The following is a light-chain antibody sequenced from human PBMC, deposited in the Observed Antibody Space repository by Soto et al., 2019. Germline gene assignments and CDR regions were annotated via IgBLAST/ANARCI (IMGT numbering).Light chain of an antibody. CDR1: QSIRST. CDR2: GPS. Sequence: IVLTQSPATLTVSPGESATVSCRASQSIRSTLAWYQQIPGQAPRLLIYGPSTRVTGIPARFSGSGSGTEFTLTISGLQPEDSAVYYCQQYNNWLRGSFGPGTKLEIK. J-gene: IGKJ2*04. CDR3: QQYNNWLRGS. V-gene: IGKV3-15*01.